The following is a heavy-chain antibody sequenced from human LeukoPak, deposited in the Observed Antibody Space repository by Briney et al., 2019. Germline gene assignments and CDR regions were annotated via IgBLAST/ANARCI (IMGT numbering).Heavy chain of an antibody. D-gene: IGHD4-23*01. J-gene: IGHJ4*02. CDR2: FDPEDGET. V-gene: IGHV1-24*01. CDR3: ATEGHDYGGNSGSLDY. CDR1: GYTLTELS. Sequence: ASVKVSCKVSGYTLTELSMHWVRQAPGKGLEWMGGFDPEDGETIYAQKFQGRVTMTEDTSTDTAYMELSSLRSEDPAVYYCATEGHDYGGNSGSLDYWGQGTLVTVSS.